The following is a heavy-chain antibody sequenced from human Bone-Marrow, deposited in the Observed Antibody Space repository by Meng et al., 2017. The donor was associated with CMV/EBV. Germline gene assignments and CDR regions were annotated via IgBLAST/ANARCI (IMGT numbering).Heavy chain of an antibody. CDR2: INPYNGNT. D-gene: IGHD3-22*01. CDR1: GYTFTSYG. CDR3: ARDLLRKYYYDSSGYYRGSNFDY. V-gene: IGHV1-18*01. Sequence: ASVKVSCKTSGYTFTSYGIIWVRQAPGQGLEWMGWINPYNGNTAYAQKMQDRVNMTTDTSTNTVYMELRSLRSDDTAVYYCARDLLRKYYYDSSGYYRGSNFDYWGQGTLVTFSS. J-gene: IGHJ4*02.